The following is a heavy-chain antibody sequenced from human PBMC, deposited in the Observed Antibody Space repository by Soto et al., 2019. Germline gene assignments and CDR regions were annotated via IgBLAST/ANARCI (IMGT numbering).Heavy chain of an antibody. Sequence: QVQLVESGGGVVQPGRSLRLSCAASGFTFSSYAMHWVRQAPGKGLEWVAVISYDGSNKYYADSVKGRFTISRDNSKNTLYLQMNSLRAEDTAVYYCARERDGYTGEWGEIDYWGQGTLVTVSS. J-gene: IGHJ4*02. CDR2: ISYDGSNK. CDR1: GFTFSSYA. CDR3: ARERDGYTGEWGEIDY. D-gene: IGHD5-12*01. V-gene: IGHV3-30-3*01.